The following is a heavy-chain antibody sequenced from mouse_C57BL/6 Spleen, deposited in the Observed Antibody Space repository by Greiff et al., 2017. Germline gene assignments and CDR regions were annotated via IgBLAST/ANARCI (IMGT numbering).Heavy chain of an antibody. CDR1: GFNIKDYY. V-gene: IGHV14-2*01. D-gene: IGHD1-1*01. J-gene: IGHJ2*01. CDR2: IDPEDGEP. Sequence: VQLQQSGAELVKPGASVKLSCTASGFNIKDYYMHWVKQRTEQGLEWIGRIDPEDGEPKYAPKFQGKATITADTSSNTAYLQLSSLTSEDTAVYYCARSGTTVDFDYWGQGTTLTVSS. CDR3: ARSGTTVDFDY.